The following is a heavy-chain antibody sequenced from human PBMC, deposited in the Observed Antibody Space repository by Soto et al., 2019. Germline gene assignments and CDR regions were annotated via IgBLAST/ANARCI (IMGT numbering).Heavy chain of an antibody. J-gene: IGHJ4*02. Sequence: GGSLRLSCAASGFTFSSYGMHWVRQAPGKGLEWVAVISYDGSNKYYADSVKGRFTISGDNSKNTLYLQMNSLRAEDTAVYYCAKDYARYFDYWGQGTLVTVSS. V-gene: IGHV3-30*18. CDR2: ISYDGSNK. CDR1: GFTFSSYG. D-gene: IGHD2-8*01. CDR3: AKDYARYFDY.